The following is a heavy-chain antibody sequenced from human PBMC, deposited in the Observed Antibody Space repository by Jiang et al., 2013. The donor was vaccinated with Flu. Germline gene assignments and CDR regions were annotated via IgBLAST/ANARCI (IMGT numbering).Heavy chain of an antibody. Sequence: GPGLVKPSQTLSLTCTVSGGSISSGSYYWSWIRQPAGKGLEWIGRIYTSGSTNYNPSLKSRVTISVDTSKNQFSLKLSSVTAADTAVYYCARDSGYGMDVWGPRDHGHRLL. J-gene: IGHJ6*01. CDR1: GGSISSGSYY. D-gene: IGHD3-10*01. CDR3: ARDSGYGMDV. V-gene: IGHV4-61*02. CDR2: IYTSGST.